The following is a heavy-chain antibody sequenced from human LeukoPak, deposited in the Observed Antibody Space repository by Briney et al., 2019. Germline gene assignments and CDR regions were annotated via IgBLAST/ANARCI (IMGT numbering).Heavy chain of an antibody. CDR3: ARGYGETSGDY. CDR2: LKSFKDGETT. J-gene: IGHJ4*02. D-gene: IGHD5-12*01. Sequence: PGGSLRLSCAASVFNFRQAWMSWVRQAPGKGLEWVGRLKSFKDGETTDYAAPVKGRFTISRDDSKSTLYLQMNSLRDEDTAVYYCARGYGETSGDYWGQGTLVTVSS. CDR1: VFNFRQAW. V-gene: IGHV3-15*01.